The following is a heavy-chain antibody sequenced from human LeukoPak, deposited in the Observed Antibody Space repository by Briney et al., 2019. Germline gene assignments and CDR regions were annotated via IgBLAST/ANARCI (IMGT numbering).Heavy chain of an antibody. CDR3: AREIPSGYYNRPIDY. J-gene: IGHJ4*02. Sequence: SETLSLICTVSGASISSYYWSWIRQPPGEGPEWIGDIYYSGSIKYNPSLKSRVTMSVDTSKNQFSLKLSSVTAADTAIYYCAREIPSGYYNRPIDYWGQGTLVTVSS. V-gene: IGHV4-59*01. D-gene: IGHD3-22*01. CDR2: IYYSGSI. CDR1: GASISSYY.